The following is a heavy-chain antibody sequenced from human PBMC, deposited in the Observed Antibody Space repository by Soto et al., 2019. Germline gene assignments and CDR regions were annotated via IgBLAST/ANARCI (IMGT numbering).Heavy chain of an antibody. CDR1: GFTFSDYY. D-gene: IGHD4-17*01. Sequence: PGGSLRLSCAASGFTFSDYYMSWIRQAPGKGLEWVSYISSSGSTIYYADSVKGRFTISKDNAKNSLYLQMNSLRAEDTAVYYCARVLSFDYGDNQRSGRDAFDIWGQGTMVTVSS. V-gene: IGHV3-11*01. CDR2: ISSSGSTI. J-gene: IGHJ3*02. CDR3: ARVLSFDYGDNQRSGRDAFDI.